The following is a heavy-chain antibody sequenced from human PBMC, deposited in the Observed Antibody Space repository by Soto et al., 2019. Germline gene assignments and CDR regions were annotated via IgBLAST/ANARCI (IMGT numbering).Heavy chain of an antibody. CDR1: GDSINSDKYY. D-gene: IGHD3-9*01. CDR3: ARLEGLATISYYFDF. Sequence: PSETLSLTCSVSGDSINSDKYYWGWIRQPPGKGLEWIGSIYFRGNTYYKPSLQTRVTISLGKSKSQFSLKLNSVTAADPAVYFCARLEGLATISYYFDFWGQGALVTVSS. V-gene: IGHV4-39*01. J-gene: IGHJ4*02. CDR2: IYFRGNT.